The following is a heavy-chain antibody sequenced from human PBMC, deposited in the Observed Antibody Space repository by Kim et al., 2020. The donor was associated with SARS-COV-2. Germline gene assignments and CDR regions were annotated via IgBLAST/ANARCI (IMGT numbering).Heavy chain of an antibody. D-gene: IGHD3-9*01. Sequence: QTDGGTTDYAAPGKSRFTISRDASKKPQYLQMNSLKTEDTAGYYCTTDAVLRYPWGQGTLVTVSS. J-gene: IGHJ5*02. CDR2: QTDGGTT. CDR3: TTDAVLRYP. V-gene: IGHV3-15*01.